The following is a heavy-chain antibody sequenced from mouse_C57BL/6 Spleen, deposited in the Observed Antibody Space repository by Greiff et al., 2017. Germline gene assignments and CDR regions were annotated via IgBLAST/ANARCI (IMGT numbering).Heavy chain of an antibody. D-gene: IGHD3-2*02. CDR1: GYSITSGYY. V-gene: IGHV3-6*01. J-gene: IGHJ3*01. CDR2: ISYDGSN. Sequence: DVKLQESGPGLVKPSQSLSLTCSVTGYSITSGYYWNWIRQFPGNKLEWMGYISYDGSNNYNPSLKNRISITRDTSKNQFFLKLNSVTTEDTATYYCASQATWFAYWGQGTLVTVSA. CDR3: ASQATWFAY.